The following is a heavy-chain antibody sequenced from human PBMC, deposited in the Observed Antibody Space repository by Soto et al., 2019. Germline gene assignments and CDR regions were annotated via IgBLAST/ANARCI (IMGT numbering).Heavy chain of an antibody. V-gene: IGHV1-18*01. CDR2: ISTYSGNT. CDR1: GYTFANYG. J-gene: IGHJ6*02. D-gene: IGHD5-12*01. CDR3: AMVDNNVRNTPHDV. Sequence: QVQLVQSGDEVRKPGSSVKVSCRASGYTFANYGIAWVRQAPGQGLEWMGWISTYSGNTHYATKVQGRLTMTTDTSTSATYRDLGSLTSQDTAVYFYAMVDNNVRNTPHDVWGQGTPVTVSS.